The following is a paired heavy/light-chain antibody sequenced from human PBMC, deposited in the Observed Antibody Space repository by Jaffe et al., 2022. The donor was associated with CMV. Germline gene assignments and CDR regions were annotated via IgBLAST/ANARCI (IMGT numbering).Light chain of an antibody. V-gene: IGLV3-1*01. J-gene: IGLJ3*02. CDR1: KLGDKY. Sequence: SYELTQPPSVSVSPGQTASITCSGDKLGDKYACWYQQKPGQSPVLVIYQDSKRPSGIPERFSGSNSGNTATLTISGTQAMDEADYYCQAWDSSTYWVFGGGTKLTVL. CDR3: QAWDSSTYWV. CDR2: QDS.
Heavy chain of an antibody. J-gene: IGHJ6*02. CDR1: GFTFGDYA. CDR3: TRVPQCRYCSSTSKKWDPGMDV. Sequence: EVQLVESGGGLVKPGRSLRLSCTASGFTFGDYAMSWFRQAPGKGLEWVGFIRSKAYGGTTEYAASVKGRFTISRDDSKSIAYLQMNSLKTEDTAVYYCTRVPQCRYCSSTSKKWDPGMDVWGQGTTVTVSS. D-gene: IGHD2-2*01. CDR2: IRSKAYGGTT. V-gene: IGHV3-49*05.